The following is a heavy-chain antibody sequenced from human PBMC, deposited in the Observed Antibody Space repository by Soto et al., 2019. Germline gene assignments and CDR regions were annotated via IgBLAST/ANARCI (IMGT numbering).Heavy chain of an antibody. V-gene: IGHV1-18*01. CDR3: ARDPGYSYGYN. D-gene: IGHD5-18*01. J-gene: IGHJ4*02. CDR1: GYPFTRSG. CDR2: ISTYNGDT. Sequence: ASVKVSCKASGYPFTRSGISWGPQAPGQGLEWMGWISTYNGDTNYAQKFQGRVTMTTDTSTSTVHMEVRRLRSVDTAVYYCARDPGYSYGYNWGQGTLVTVSS.